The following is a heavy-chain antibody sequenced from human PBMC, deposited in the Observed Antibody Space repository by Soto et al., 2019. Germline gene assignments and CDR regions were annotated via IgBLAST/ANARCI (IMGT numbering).Heavy chain of an antibody. D-gene: IGHD1-26*01. CDR1: GDSVSSNSAA. Sequence: SQTLSLTCRISGDSVSSNSAACNWLRQSPSRGLEWLGRTYYRSKWYNDYAVSVESRITINPDTSKNHFSLQLNFVTPEDTAVYFCARGEQYSGRIFDYWGQGTLVTVSS. J-gene: IGHJ4*02. CDR3: ARGEQYSGRIFDY. V-gene: IGHV6-1*01. CDR2: TYYRSKWYN.